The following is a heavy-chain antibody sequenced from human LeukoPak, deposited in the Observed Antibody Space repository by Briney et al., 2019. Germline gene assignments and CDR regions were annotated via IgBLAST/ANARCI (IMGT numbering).Heavy chain of an antibody. CDR2: INTDGRST. CDR1: GLTLSRHW. V-gene: IGHV3-74*01. D-gene: IGHD4-17*01. Sequence: PGGSLRLSCAASGLTLSRHWMNGVRDAPGKGGVWVSRINTDGRSTSYADSVKGRFTISRDNAKNTLYLQMNSLRAEDTAVYYCAKEIYGDYGFDFWGQGTMVTVSS. CDR3: AKEIYGDYGFDF. J-gene: IGHJ3*01.